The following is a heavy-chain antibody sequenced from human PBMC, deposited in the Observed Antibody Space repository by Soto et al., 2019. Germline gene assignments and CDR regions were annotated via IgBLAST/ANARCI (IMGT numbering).Heavy chain of an antibody. CDR2: IYSGGST. V-gene: IGHV3-66*01. Sequence: HPGGSLRLSCAASGFTVSSNYMSWVRQAPGKGLEWVSVIYSGGSTYYADSVKGRFTISRDNSKNTLYLQMNSLRAEDTAVYYCASTDYCGGDCSTFDYWGQGTLVTVSS. J-gene: IGHJ4*02. CDR1: GFTVSSNY. D-gene: IGHD2-21*02. CDR3: ASTDYCGGDCSTFDY.